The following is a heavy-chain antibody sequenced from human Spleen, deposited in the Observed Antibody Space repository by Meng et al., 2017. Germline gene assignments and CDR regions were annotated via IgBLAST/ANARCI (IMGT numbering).Heavy chain of an antibody. J-gene: IGHJ4*02. Sequence: GESLKISCAASGFTFSSYEMNWVRQAPGKGLEWVSYISSSGRAIDYADSVKGRFTISRDNARNSLYLQMNSLRVEDTAVYYCARGDDLAGDYLYYFDYWGQGTLVTVSS. CDR1: GFTFSSYE. CDR3: ARGDDLAGDYLYYFDY. V-gene: IGHV3-48*03. D-gene: IGHD4-17*01. CDR2: ISSSGRAI.